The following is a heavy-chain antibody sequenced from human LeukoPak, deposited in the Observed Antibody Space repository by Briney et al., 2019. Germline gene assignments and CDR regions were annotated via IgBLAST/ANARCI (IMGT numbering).Heavy chain of an antibody. J-gene: IGHJ5*02. D-gene: IGHD4-17*01. V-gene: IGHV3-21*01. CDR1: GFTFRDYT. CDR2: VSFGSSYI. CDR3: ARASTEYAVTDGFDT. Sequence: GGSLRLSCAASGFTFRDYTMHWVRQSPGKGLQWVSYVSFGSSYISYADSLKGRFTISRDDAKSSVYLEMTSLRAQDTAVYYCARASTEYAVTDGFDTWGPGTLVTVSS.